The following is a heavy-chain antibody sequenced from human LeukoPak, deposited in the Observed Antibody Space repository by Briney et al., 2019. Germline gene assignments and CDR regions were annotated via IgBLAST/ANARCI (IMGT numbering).Heavy chain of an antibody. CDR1: GFTSDDYA. J-gene: IGHJ4*02. V-gene: IGHV3-9*02. CDR2: ISWNSGSI. CDR3: AKGGELLSFDY. Sequence: GRSLRLSCAASGFTSDDYAMHWVRQAPGKGLEWVSGISWNSGSIGYADSVKGRFTISRDNAKNSLYLQMNSLRAEDTALYYCAKGGELLSFDYWGQGTLVTVSS. D-gene: IGHD1-26*01.